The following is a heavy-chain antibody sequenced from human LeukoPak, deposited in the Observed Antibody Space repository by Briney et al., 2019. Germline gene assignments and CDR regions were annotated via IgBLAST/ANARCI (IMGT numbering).Heavy chain of an antibody. D-gene: IGHD2-15*01. CDR2: ISWNSGSI. Sequence: GRSLRLSCTVSGFTFDNYAMHWVWQAPGKGLEWVSGISWNSGSIGYVDSVKGRFTISRDNAKNSQYLQMDSLRAEDMALYYCVKDLSLGFCSGGSCSAHFDYWGQGTLVTVSS. CDR3: VKDLSLGFCSGGSCSAHFDY. CDR1: GFTFDNYA. J-gene: IGHJ4*02. V-gene: IGHV3-9*03.